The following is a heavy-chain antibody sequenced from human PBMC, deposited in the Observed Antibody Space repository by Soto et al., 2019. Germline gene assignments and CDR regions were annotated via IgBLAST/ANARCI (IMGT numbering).Heavy chain of an antibody. CDR3: AHRSGRGDYGYYMDV. V-gene: IGHV2-5*02. CDR1: GFSLNTSGVG. CDR2: IYWDDDK. D-gene: IGHD4-17*01. Sequence: QITLKESGPTLVTPTQTLTLTCTFSGFSLNTSGVGVGWIRQPPGKALEWLALIYWDDDKRYSPSLKSTLTITKDTSKNQVVLTMTNMDPVDTATYYCAHRSGRGDYGYYMDVWGKGTTVTVSS. J-gene: IGHJ6*03.